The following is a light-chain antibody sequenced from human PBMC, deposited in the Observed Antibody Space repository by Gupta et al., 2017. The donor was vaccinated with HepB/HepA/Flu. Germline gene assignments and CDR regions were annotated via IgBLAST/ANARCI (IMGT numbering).Light chain of an antibody. J-gene: IGLJ2*01. Sequence: SVLTHPPSASGTPGQTVTISCSGGSSNIGSNSVHWYQQLPGTAPRLLIYTNIQRPSGVPDRFSGSKSGTSSSLAISGLQSEDEADYYCAAWDDTLKTVLIGGGTKLTVL. CDR1: SSNIGSNS. CDR2: TNI. CDR3: AAWDDTLKTVL. V-gene: IGLV1-44*01.